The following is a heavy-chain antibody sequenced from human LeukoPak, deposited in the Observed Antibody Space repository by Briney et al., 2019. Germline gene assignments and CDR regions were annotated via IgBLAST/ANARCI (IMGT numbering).Heavy chain of an antibody. CDR1: GYSFTSYW. D-gene: IGHD2-15*01. J-gene: IGHJ4*02. V-gene: IGHV5-10-1*01. Sequence: GESLRISCKGSGYSFTSYWISWVRQMPGKGLESMGRIDPSDSYTNYSPSFQGHVTISADKSISTAYLQWSSLKASDTAMYYCARHSIHCSGGSCYGDYWGQGTLVTVSS. CDR2: IDPSDSYT. CDR3: ARHSIHCSGGSCYGDY.